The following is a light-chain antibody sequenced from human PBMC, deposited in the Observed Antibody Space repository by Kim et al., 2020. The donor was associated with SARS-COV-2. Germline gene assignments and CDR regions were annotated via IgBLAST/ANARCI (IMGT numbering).Light chain of an antibody. CDR3: AAWDDSLNGVV. CDR1: SSNIESNT. V-gene: IGLV1-44*01. Sequence: ELTQPPSASGTPGQRVTISCSGSSSNIESNTVNWYQQLPGTAPKLLINSNNQRPAGVPDRFSGSKSGTSASLAISGLQSEDEADYYCAAWDDSLNGVVFGGGTQLTVL. J-gene: IGLJ2*01. CDR2: SNN.